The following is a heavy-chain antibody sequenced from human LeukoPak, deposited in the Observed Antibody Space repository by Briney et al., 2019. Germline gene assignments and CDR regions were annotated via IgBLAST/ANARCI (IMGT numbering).Heavy chain of an antibody. CDR2: IRYDGSNK. J-gene: IGHJ3*02. Sequence: GGSLRLSCAASGFTFSSYGMHWVHQAPGKGLEWVAFIRYDGSNKYYADSVKGRFTISRDNSKNTLYLQMNSLRAEDTAVYYCVVVVVPAATDPDAFDIWGQGTMVTVSS. CDR3: VVVVVPAATDPDAFDI. D-gene: IGHD2-2*01. V-gene: IGHV3-30*02. CDR1: GFTFSSYG.